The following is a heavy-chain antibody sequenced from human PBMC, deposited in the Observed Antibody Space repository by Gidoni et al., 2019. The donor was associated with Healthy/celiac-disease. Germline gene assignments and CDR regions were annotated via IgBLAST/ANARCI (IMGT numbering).Heavy chain of an antibody. D-gene: IGHD3-9*01. Sequence: EVQLLESGGGLVQPGGSLRLSCAASGFTFSSYAMSWVRQAPGKGLEWVAAISGSGGSTYYADSVKGRFTISRDNSKNTLYLQMNSLRAEDTAVYYCAKPLYYDILTGYYNSDYFDYWGQGTLVTVSS. CDR1: GFTFSSYA. J-gene: IGHJ4*02. CDR3: AKPLYYDILTGYYNSDYFDY. CDR2: ISGSGGST. V-gene: IGHV3-23*01.